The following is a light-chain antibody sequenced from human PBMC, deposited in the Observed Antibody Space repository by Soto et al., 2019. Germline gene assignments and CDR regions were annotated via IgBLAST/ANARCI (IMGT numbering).Light chain of an antibody. J-gene: IGLJ2*01. V-gene: IGLV2-14*01. Sequence: QSALTQPASVSGSPGQSISISCTGTSSDVGIYDYVSWYQHHPGKAPKLMVYEVTNRPSGVSNRFSGSKSGNTASLTISGLQAEDEADYYCGSFSSDSTPLVFGGGTKVTVL. CDR3: GSFSSDSTPLV. CDR2: EVT. CDR1: SSDVGIYDY.